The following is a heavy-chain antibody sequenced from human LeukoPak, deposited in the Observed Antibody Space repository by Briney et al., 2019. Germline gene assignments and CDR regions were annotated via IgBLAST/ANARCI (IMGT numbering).Heavy chain of an antibody. V-gene: IGHV4-34*01. Sequence: SETLSLTCAVYGGSFSGYYWSWIRQPPGKGLEWIGEINHSGSTNYNPSLKSRVTISVDTSKNQFSLKLSSVTAADTAVYYCARDTGVVVGYFQHWGQGTLVTVSS. CDR3: ARDTGVVVGYFQH. CDR2: INHSGST. D-gene: IGHD2-15*01. J-gene: IGHJ1*01. CDR1: GGSFSGYY.